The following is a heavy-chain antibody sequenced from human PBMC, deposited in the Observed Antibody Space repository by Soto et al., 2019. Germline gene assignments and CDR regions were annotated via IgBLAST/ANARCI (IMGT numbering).Heavy chain of an antibody. V-gene: IGHV3-23*01. J-gene: IGHJ3*02. D-gene: IGHD3-10*01. CDR1: GFTFRSNA. CDR3: AKDPGGLLEAFEI. CDR2: ISGSGGST. Sequence: EVQLLESGGGLIQPGGSLRLSCAASGFTFRSNAMSWVRQAPGKGLEWVSSISGSGGSTFYADSVKGRVTISRDNSKNTLYLQMNSLRAEDTAVYYCAKDPGGLLEAFEIWGQGTMVTVSS.